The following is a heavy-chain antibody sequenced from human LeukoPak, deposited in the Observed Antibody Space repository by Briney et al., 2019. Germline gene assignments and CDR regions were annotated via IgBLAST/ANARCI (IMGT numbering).Heavy chain of an antibody. D-gene: IGHD7-27*01. V-gene: IGHV4-59*08. CDR2: IYYIGST. Sequence: SETLSLTCTVSGGSISSYYWSWIRQPPEKGLEWIGYIYYIGSTNYNPSLKSRVTISLDTSKNQLSLKLSSVTAADTAVYYCAEYRAGEGYFDYWGRGTLVTVSS. CDR3: AEYRAGEGYFDY. CDR1: GGSISSYY. J-gene: IGHJ4*02.